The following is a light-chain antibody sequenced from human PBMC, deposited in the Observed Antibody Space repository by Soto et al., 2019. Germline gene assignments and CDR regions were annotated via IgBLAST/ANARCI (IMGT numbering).Light chain of an antibody. V-gene: IGLV1-44*01. CDR2: VTD. J-gene: IGLJ1*01. Sequence: QSVLTQPPSVSGTLGQGVTISCSGSTSNIGENTVGWFQQLPGTAPKVLIYVTDKRPSGVPDRFSGSKSGTSVYLAISGLQSEDEADYYCAAWDGSLNGHVFGTGTKLTVL. CDR3: AAWDGSLNGHV. CDR1: TSNIGENT.